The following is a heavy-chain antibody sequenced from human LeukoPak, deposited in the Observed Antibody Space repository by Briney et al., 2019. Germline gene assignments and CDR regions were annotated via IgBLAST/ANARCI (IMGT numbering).Heavy chain of an antibody. D-gene: IGHD2-21*01. CDR3: TTDGLYSIDN. CDR2: IKSKSDGGTT. CDR1: GFTFSYAW. J-gene: IGHJ4*02. Sequence: PGGSLRLSCAASGFTFSYAWMTWVRQAPGKGLEWAGRIKSKSDGGTTEYAAPVKGRFIISRDDSKNTLYLQMNSLKIEDTAVYYCTTDGLYSIDNWGQGTLVTVSS. V-gene: IGHV3-15*01.